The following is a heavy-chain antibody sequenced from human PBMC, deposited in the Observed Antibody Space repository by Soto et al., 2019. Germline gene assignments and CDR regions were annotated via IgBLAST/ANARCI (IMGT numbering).Heavy chain of an antibody. J-gene: IGHJ5*02. Sequence: KPSETLSLTCTVSGGPISSYYWSWIRQPPGKGLEWIGYIYYSGSTNYNPSLKSRVTISVDTSKNQFSLKLSSVTAADTAVYYCARSSSWSNWFDPWGQGTLVTVSS. CDR2: IYYSGST. V-gene: IGHV4-59*01. CDR1: GGPISSYY. D-gene: IGHD6-13*01. CDR3: ARSSSWSNWFDP.